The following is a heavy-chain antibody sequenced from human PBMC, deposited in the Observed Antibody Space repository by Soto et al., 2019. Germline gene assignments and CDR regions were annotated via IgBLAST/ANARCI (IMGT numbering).Heavy chain of an antibody. V-gene: IGHV4-59*01. CDR1: GGSISSNY. D-gene: IGHD6-13*01. Sequence: SETLSLTCTVSGGSISSNYWTWIRQPPGKGLEWIGYVYNSGSTNYNPSLKSRVTISEDTSKSQFSLKVNSMTAADTAVYYCARYRREAVAGYTLDNWGQGILVTVSS. J-gene: IGHJ4*02. CDR2: VYNSGST. CDR3: ARYRREAVAGYTLDN.